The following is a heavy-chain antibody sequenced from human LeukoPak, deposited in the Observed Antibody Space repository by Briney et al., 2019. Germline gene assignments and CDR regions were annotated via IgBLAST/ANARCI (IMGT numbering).Heavy chain of an antibody. D-gene: IGHD1-26*01. V-gene: IGHV3-53*01. Sequence: PGGSLRLSCAASGFTVSSNYMSWVRKAPGKGLEWVSEIYSDGSTYYAASVKGRFSISRDNSKNMVYLQMNGLRGEDMAVYYCARELREHGVFDIWGQGTMVTVSS. J-gene: IGHJ3*02. CDR3: ARELREHGVFDI. CDR1: GFTVSSNY. CDR2: IYSDGST.